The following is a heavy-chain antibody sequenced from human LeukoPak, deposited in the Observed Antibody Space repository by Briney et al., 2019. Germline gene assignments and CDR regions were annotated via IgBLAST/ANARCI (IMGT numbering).Heavy chain of an antibody. CDR1: GGSISSGGYY. J-gene: IGHJ4*02. Sequence: SETLSLTCTVSGGSISSGGYYWSWIRQHPGKGLEWIGYIYYSGSTYYNPSLKSRVTISVDTSKNQFSLKLSSVTAADTAVYYCARGRAGGDQPFDYWGQGTLVTVSS. CDR3: ARGRAGGDQPFDY. V-gene: IGHV4-31*03. CDR2: IYYSGST. D-gene: IGHD2-21*01.